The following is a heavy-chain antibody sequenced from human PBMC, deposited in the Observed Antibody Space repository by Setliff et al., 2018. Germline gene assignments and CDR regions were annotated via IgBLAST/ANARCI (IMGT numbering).Heavy chain of an antibody. J-gene: IGHJ4*02. CDR1: GGSISSGDYY. Sequence: SETLSLTCSVSGGSISSGDYYWSWIRQPPGKGLEWIAYMHSSGTTYRNPSLESRVTMSRDTSKNQFSLDLRSVTAADTAVYYCAREKGPTSTLFDYWGQGTLVTVSS. V-gene: IGHV4-30-4*08. CDR2: MHSSGTT. CDR3: AREKGPTSTLFDY.